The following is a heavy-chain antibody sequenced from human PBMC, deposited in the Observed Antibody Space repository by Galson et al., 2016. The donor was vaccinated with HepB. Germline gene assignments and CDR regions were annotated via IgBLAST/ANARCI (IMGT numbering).Heavy chain of an antibody. Sequence: ETLSLTCSVSGGSVSNHSHSWSWIRQTPGQGLEWIGYIYYYGSTNYSPSLKSRVTISVDTSKHQFSLKLTSVTAADTAVYYCARRNAGSTYGKYFFDYWCQGVMDAVA. CDR2: IYYYGST. J-gene: IGHJ4*02. V-gene: IGHV4-61*01. CDR1: GGSVSNHSHS. D-gene: IGHD3-10*01. CDR3: ARRNAGSTYGKYFFDY.